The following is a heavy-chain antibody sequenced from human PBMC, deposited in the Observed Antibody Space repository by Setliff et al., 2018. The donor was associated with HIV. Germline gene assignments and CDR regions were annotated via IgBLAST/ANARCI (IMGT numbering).Heavy chain of an antibody. CDR2: IHYSGST. CDR3: AREAYFFASGTYYFDS. D-gene: IGHD3-10*01. V-gene: IGHV4-59*11. CDR1: GGSISSHY. Sequence: LSLTCTVSGGSISSHYWSWIRQPPGKGLEWIGSIHYSGSTNYSPSLKSRVTISVDTSKNQFSLKLSSVTAADTALYFCAREAYFFASGTYYFDSWGQGTLVTVSS. J-gene: IGHJ4*02.